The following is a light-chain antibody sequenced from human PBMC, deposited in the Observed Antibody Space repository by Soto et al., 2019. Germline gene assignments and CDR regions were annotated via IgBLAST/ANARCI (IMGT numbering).Light chain of an antibody. CDR1: QSVSRY. CDR3: QQYGSSPLT. Sequence: EIVLTQSPATLSLSPGERATLSCRASQSVSRYLAWYQQKPGQAPRLLIYHASNRATGIPARFSGSGSGTDFTLTISRLEPEDFAVYYCQQYGSSPLTFGGGTKVDIK. V-gene: IGKV3-20*01. CDR2: HAS. J-gene: IGKJ4*01.